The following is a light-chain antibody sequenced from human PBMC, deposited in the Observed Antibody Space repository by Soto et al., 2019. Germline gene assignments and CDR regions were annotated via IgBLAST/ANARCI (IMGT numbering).Light chain of an antibody. CDR3: QHYGYSLWT. V-gene: IGKV3-20*01. CDR1: QSLTSSY. J-gene: IGKJ1*01. Sequence: EVVLTQSPGTLSLSPGETATLSCRASQSLTSSYLAWYQQRPGQAPSLLIYGVSSRATGIPDRFSGSGSGTDFTLTITRLEPEDFAVYYCQHYGYSLWTFGQGTRWIS. CDR2: GVS.